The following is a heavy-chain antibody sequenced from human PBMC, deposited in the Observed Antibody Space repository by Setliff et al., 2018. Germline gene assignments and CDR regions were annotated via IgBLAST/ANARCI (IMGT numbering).Heavy chain of an antibody. V-gene: IGHV4-34*01. J-gene: IGHJ3*02. CDR1: GGSFSGYY. Sequence: SLTCAVYGGSFSGYYWSWIRQPPGKGLEWIGEINHSGSTNYNPSLKSRVTISVDTSKNQFSLKLSSVTAADTAVYYCARSGYYDFWSGFLNDAFDIWGQGTMVTVS. CDR2: INHSGST. D-gene: IGHD3-3*01. CDR3: ARSGYYDFWSGFLNDAFDI.